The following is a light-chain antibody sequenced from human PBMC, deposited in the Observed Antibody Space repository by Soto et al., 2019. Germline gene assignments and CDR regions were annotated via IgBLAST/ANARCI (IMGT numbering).Light chain of an antibody. CDR3: QQYDNWWT. CDR2: DAS. J-gene: IGKJ1*01. Sequence: EIVLTQSPGTLSLSPGERATLSCRASQSVSSSYLAWYQQKPGQAPRLLIYDASNRATGIPARFSGSGSGTEFTLTISSLHSEDFGVYYCQQYDNWWTFGQGTKVDIK. CDR1: QSVSSSY. V-gene: IGKV3-20*01.